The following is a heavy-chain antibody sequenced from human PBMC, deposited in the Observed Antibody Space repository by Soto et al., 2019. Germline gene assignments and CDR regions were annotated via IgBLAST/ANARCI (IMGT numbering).Heavy chain of an antibody. V-gene: IGHV4-59*07. CDR2: IYYSGST. Sequence: PSDTLSLTCTVSNGSLSSNYWSWIRQSPWKGLEWIGNIYYSGSTNYNPSLKSRGTMSVDTYKNQFTLKLSSVTAADTGVYFCARSFMVPVDFFDYWGQGTLVTVS. J-gene: IGHJ4*02. D-gene: IGHD3-10*01. CDR3: ARSFMVPVDFFDY. CDR1: NGSLSSNY.